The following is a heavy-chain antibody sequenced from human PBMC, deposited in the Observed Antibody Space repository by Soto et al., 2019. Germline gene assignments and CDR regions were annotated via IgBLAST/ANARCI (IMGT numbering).Heavy chain of an antibody. D-gene: IGHD3-10*01. CDR1: GGSISSFAYY. CDR3: ARRERYYGSPGWFDP. Sequence: SLTCTVSGGSISSFAYYLGLIRQPPGKGLEWIGTVYYNENTYYNPSLKSRVTISVDTAKNQFSLNLRSVTAADTAIYFCARRERYYGSPGWFDPWGQGTLVPVSS. CDR2: VYYNENT. J-gene: IGHJ5*02. V-gene: IGHV4-39*01.